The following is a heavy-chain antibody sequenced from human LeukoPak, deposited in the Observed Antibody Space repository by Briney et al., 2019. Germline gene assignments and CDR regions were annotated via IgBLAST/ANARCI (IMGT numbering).Heavy chain of an antibody. V-gene: IGHV1-2*02. CDR3: ARASGYCSSTSCPDMDY. Sequence: ASVKVSCKASGYTFIGYYMHWVRQAPGQGLEWMGWINPNSGAANYAQKFQGRVTMTRDTSIVTTYMELNSLRSDDTAVYYCARASGYCSSTSCPDMDYWGQGTLVTVSS. J-gene: IGHJ4*02. CDR1: GYTFIGYY. D-gene: IGHD2-2*01. CDR2: INPNSGAA.